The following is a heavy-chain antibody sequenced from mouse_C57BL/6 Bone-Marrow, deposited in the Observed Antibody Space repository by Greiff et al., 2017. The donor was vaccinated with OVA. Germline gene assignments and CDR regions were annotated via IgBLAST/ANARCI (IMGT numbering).Heavy chain of an antibody. CDR1: GFTFSSYA. CDR2: ISSGGDYI. Sequence: EVKVEESGEGLVKPGGSLKLSCAASGFTFSSYAMSWVRQTPEKRLEWVAYISSGGDYIYYADTVKGRFTISRDNARNTLYLQMSSLKSEDTAMYYCTREWDYYGSSYAMDYWGQGTSVTVSS. V-gene: IGHV5-9-1*02. CDR3: TREWDYYGSSYAMDY. D-gene: IGHD1-1*01. J-gene: IGHJ4*01.